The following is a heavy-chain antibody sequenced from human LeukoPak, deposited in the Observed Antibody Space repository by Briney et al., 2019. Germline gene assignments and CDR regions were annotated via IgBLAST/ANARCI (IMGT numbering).Heavy chain of an antibody. D-gene: IGHD6-6*01. CDR1: GGSISSSSHY. Sequence: SETLSLTCTVSGGSISSSSHYWGWIRQPPGKGLEWIGSIYYSGSTYYNPSLKSRVTISVDTSKNQFSLKLSSVTAADTAVYYCARVSSSVPYYYYYYMDVWGKGTTVTVSS. V-gene: IGHV4-39*01. CDR2: IYYSGST. CDR3: ARVSSSVPYYYYYYMDV. J-gene: IGHJ6*03.